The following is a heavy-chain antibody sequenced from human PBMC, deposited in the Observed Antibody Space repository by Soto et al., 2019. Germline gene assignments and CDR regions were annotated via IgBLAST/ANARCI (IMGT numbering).Heavy chain of an antibody. CDR2: VSSDGNNK. Sequence: QEHLVESGGGVVQAGTSLRLSCAACGFWFSSYGMHWVRQAPGKGLEWVAFVSSDGNNKYYADSVKGRFTISRDNSKSTMFLQVDSLRVDDTAIYYCAKDRVIQLLPIWPDPWGQGTLVTVSS. D-gene: IGHD2-2*01. CDR1: GFWFSSYG. CDR3: AKDRVIQLLPIWPDP. J-gene: IGHJ5*02. V-gene: IGHV3-30*18.